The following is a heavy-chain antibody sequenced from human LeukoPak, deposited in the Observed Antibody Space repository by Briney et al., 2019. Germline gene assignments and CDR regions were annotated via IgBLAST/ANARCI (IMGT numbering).Heavy chain of an antibody. CDR2: INPNSGGT. Sequence: ASVKVSCKASGYTFTGYYMHWVRRAPGQGLEWMGWINPNSGGTNYAQKFQGRVTMTRDTSISTAYMELSRLRSDDTAVYYCARGAAAAGYYYYYMDVWGKGTTVTVSS. V-gene: IGHV1-2*02. CDR3: ARGAAAAGYYYYYMDV. J-gene: IGHJ6*03. D-gene: IGHD6-13*01. CDR1: GYTFTGYY.